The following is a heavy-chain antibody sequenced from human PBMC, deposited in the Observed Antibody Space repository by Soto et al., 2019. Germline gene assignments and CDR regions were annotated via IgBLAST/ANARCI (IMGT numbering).Heavy chain of an antibody. CDR3: AKDRGRAGYSGTYWLS. V-gene: IGHV3-30*18. CDR2: ISYDRGNI. D-gene: IGHD1-26*01. CDR1: GFIFSSYG. J-gene: IGHJ5*02. Sequence: QVQLVESGGGVVQPGKSLRLSCAASGFIFSSYGMHWLRQVPGKGLVRVALISYDRGNIFYVDSVKGRFTISRDNSNNTLYLQMSSLRPEDTAMYYYAKDRGRAGYSGTYWLSWGQGTLVTVSS.